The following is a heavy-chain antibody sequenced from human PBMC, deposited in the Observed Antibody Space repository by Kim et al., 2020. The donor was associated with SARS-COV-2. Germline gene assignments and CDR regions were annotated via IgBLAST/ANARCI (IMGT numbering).Heavy chain of an antibody. D-gene: IGHD3-10*01. V-gene: IGHV3-74*01. CDR3: ARDRRYYGSGTSYGMDV. J-gene: IGHJ6*02. Sequence: KGRLTISRDNAKNTLYLQMNSLRAEDTAVYYCARDRRYYGSGTSYGMDVWGQGPTVTVSS.